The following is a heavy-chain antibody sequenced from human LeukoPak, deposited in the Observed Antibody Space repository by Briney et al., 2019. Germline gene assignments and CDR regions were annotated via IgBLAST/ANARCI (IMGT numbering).Heavy chain of an antibody. Sequence: GGSLRLSCETSGFTFSTFGMSWVRQAPGKGLEWVANIKQDGSDKYYMDSVRGRFTISRDNAKNSLYLQMNSLRVEDTAVYYCARDVEMYSSTWSDAFDIWGQGTMVTVSS. CDR3: ARDVEMYSSTWSDAFDI. CDR1: GFTFSTFG. CDR2: IKQDGSDK. D-gene: IGHD6-13*01. J-gene: IGHJ3*02. V-gene: IGHV3-7*01.